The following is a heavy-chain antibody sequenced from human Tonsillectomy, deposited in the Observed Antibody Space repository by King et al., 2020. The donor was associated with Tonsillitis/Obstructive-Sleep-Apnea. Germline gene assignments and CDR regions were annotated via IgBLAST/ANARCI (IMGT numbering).Heavy chain of an antibody. CDR2: ISYDGSDK. CDR3: VSHLWSGSPPNYYYMDV. J-gene: IGHJ6*03. D-gene: IGHD3-3*02. CDR1: GFTFSSYT. Sequence: VQLVESGGGVVPPGGSLRVSCVASGFTFSSYTIHWVRQAPGKGLEWVALISYDGSDKYYTDSVKGRFTISRDNSKNTLYLQMNNLRPEDTATYSCVSHLWSGSPPNYYYMDVWGKGTTVTVSS. V-gene: IGHV3-30*04.